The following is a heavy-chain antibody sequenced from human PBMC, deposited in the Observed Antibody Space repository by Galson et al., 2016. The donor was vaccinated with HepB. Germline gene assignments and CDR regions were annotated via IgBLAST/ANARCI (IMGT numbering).Heavy chain of an antibody. CDR1: GYTFTTYN. J-gene: IGHJ4*02. CDR3: TRGDGFWAGWTY. CDR2: INPSGGSP. V-gene: IGHV1-46*03. D-gene: IGHD3/OR15-3a*01. Sequence: SVKVSCKASGYTFTTYNIHWVRLAPGQGLEWMGIINPSGGSPNYAQKFQGRVTLTSDTSTSIVYMQLGSLRSDDTAVYYCTRGDGFWAGWTYWGQGTLVTVSS.